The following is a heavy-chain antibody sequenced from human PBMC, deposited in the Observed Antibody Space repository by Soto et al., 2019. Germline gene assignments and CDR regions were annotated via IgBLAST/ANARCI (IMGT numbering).Heavy chain of an antibody. J-gene: IGHJ4*02. CDR2: IYYSGST. CDR1: GGSISSYY. D-gene: IGHD2-21*02. V-gene: IGHV4-59*01. Sequence: PSETLSLTCTVSGGSISSYYWSWIRQPPGKGLEWIGYIYYSGSTNYNPSLKSRVTISVDTSKNQFSLKLSSVTAADTAVYYCARVFSDKTAAFDYWGQGTLVTVSS. CDR3: ARVFSDKTAAFDY.